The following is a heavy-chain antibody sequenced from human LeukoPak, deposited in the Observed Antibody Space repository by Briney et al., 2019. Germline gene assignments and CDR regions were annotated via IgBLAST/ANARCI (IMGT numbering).Heavy chain of an antibody. D-gene: IGHD3-22*01. J-gene: IGHJ3*02. CDR3: ATDPYDGGGFGAFDK. V-gene: IGHV3-7*01. Sequence: GGSLRLSCEASGFMFSNYWMTWVRQAPGKGLEWVANIKRDGSETAYVGSVKSRFTISRDNAKNLLYLQMNSLRAEDTAIYFCATDPYDGGGFGAFDKWGQGTKVIVSS. CDR2: IKRDGSET. CDR1: GFMFSNYW.